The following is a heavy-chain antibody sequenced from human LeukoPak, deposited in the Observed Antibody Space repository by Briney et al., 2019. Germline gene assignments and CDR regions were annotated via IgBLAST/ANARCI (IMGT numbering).Heavy chain of an antibody. V-gene: IGHV3-33*06. CDR1: GFTFSSYG. CDR2: IWYDGSNK. CDR3: AKGLGSWCYYNLDY. D-gene: IGHD6-13*01. J-gene: IGHJ4*02. Sequence: GGSLRLSCAASGFTFSSYGMHWVRQAPGKGLAWVAVIWYDGSNKYYADSVKGRFTISRDNSKNTLYLQMNSLRAEDTAVYYCAKGLGSWCYYNLDYWGQGTLVTVSS.